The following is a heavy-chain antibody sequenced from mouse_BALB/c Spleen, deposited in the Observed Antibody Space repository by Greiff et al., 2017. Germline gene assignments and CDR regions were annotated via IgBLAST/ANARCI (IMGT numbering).Heavy chain of an antibody. Sequence: QVQLQQPGAELVMPGASVKMSCKASGYTFTDYWMHWVKQRPGQGLEWIGAIDTSDSYTSYNQKFKGKATLTVDESSSTAYMQLSRLTSEDSAVYYCARYYGSSYDAMDCWGQGTSVTVSS. CDR1: GYTFTDYW. CDR2: IDTSDSYT. J-gene: IGHJ4*01. CDR3: ARYYGSSYDAMDC. V-gene: IGHV1-69*01. D-gene: IGHD1-1*01.